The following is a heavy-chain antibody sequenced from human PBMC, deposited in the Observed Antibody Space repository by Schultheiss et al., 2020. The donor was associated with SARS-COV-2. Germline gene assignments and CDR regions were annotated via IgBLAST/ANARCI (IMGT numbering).Heavy chain of an antibody. J-gene: IGHJ6*02. V-gene: IGHV1-69*13. D-gene: IGHD3-22*01. CDR1: GGIFSSYA. CDR2: IIPIFGTA. Sequence: SVKVSCKASGGIFSSYAISWVRQAPGQGLEWMGGIIPIFGTANYAQKFQGRVTITADESTSTAYMELSSLRSEDTAVFYCARARTYYDSSGYQYSYYGMDVWGQVTTVTVSS. CDR3: ARARTYYDSSGYQYSYYGMDV.